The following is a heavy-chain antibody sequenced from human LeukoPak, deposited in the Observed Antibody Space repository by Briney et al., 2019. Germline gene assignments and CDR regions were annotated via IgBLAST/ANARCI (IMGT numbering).Heavy chain of an antibody. CDR2: IYYSGST. D-gene: IGHD6-13*01. V-gene: IGHV4-39*01. Sequence: SETLSLTCTVSGGSISSSSYYWGWIRQPSGKGLEWIGSIYYSGSTYYNPSLKSRVTISVDTSKNQFSLKLSSVTAADTAVYYCARRSSSKTGKIDYWGQGTLVTVSS. CDR3: ARRSSSKTGKIDY. J-gene: IGHJ4*02. CDR1: GGSISSSSYY.